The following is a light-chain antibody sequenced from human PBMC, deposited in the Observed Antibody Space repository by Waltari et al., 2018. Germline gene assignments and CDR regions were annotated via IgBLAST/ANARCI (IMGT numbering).Light chain of an antibody. Sequence: EIVLTQSPGTLSVSPGERATLSCRASQRVSSKLAWYQQKPGQAPRPLIYGASTRATGIPARFSGSWSGTEFTLTISSLQSEDFAVYYCQHYDNWPPWTFGQGTKVEIK. J-gene: IGKJ1*01. CDR2: GAS. CDR3: QHYDNWPPWT. V-gene: IGKV3-15*01. CDR1: QRVSSK.